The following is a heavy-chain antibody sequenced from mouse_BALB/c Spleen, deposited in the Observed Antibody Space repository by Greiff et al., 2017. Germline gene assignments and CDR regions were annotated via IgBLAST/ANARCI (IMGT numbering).Heavy chain of an antibody. V-gene: IGHV7-3*02. CDR1: GFTFTDYY. J-gene: IGHJ3*01. CDR2: IRNKANGYTT. Sequence: EVKVVESGGGLVQPGGSLRLSCATSGFTFTDYYMSWVRQPPGKALEWLGFIRNKANGYTTEYSASVKGRFTISRDNSQSILYLQMNTLRAEDSATYYCARDSLYDGYAWFAYWGQGTLVTVSA. CDR3: ARDSLYDGYAWFAY. D-gene: IGHD2-3*01.